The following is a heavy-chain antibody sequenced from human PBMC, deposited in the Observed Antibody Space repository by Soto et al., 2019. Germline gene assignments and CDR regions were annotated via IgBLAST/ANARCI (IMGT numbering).Heavy chain of an antibody. CDR1: GVTFSSYA. Sequence: SVKVSCKASGVTFSSYAISWVRQAPGQGLEWMGGIIPIFGTANYAQKFQGRVTITADESTSTAYMELSSLRSEDTAVYYCARERWLQEAYYYYGMDVWGQGTTVTVSS. CDR2: IIPIFGTA. D-gene: IGHD5-12*01. J-gene: IGHJ6*02. CDR3: ARERWLQEAYYYYGMDV. V-gene: IGHV1-69*13.